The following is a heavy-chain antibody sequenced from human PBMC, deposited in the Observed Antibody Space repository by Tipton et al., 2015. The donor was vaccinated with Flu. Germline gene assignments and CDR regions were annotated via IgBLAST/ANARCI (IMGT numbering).Heavy chain of an antibody. J-gene: IGHJ4*02. V-gene: IGHV4-4*02. CDR3: TRNGFYTLDF. CDR2: IHHNGRT. D-gene: IGHD3-3*01. CDR1: GGSISSDDW. Sequence: TLSLTCTVSGGSISSDDWWSWVRQPPGKGLEWIAEIHHNGRTNSNPSLKSRVTISVDKSKNQFSLNLSSVTAADTAMYYCTRNGFYTLDFWGQGTLVTVSS.